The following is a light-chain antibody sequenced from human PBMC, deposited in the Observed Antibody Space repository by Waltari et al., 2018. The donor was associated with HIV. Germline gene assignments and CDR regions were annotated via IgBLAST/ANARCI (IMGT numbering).Light chain of an antibody. CDR3: QQYNNWPPWT. CDR2: WAS. Sequence: DIVMTQSPESLTVSLGERATINCKSSQSLLYSSNNKNYLAWYQQKGGQSPKLLINWASTRESGVPDRFSGSGSGTNFTLTISSLQAEDVAVYYCQQYNNWPPWTFGQGTKVEIK. J-gene: IGKJ1*01. V-gene: IGKV4-1*01. CDR1: QSLLYSSNNKNY.